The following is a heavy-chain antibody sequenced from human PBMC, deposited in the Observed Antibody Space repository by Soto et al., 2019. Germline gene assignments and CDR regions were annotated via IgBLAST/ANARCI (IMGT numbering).Heavy chain of an antibody. Sequence: EVQLLDSGGGLVHPGESLTLACAASGFIFRNYAMSWLRQAPGKGLEWVSAINIGDGPTYYADSVKGRFTISRDSSRNTLYLQMNSLRVEDPAVYYCVRGISYSWDYWGQGTLVTVS. V-gene: IGHV3-23*01. CDR1: GFIFRNYA. D-gene: IGHD3-10*01. CDR3: VRGISYSWDY. CDR2: INIGDGPT. J-gene: IGHJ4*02.